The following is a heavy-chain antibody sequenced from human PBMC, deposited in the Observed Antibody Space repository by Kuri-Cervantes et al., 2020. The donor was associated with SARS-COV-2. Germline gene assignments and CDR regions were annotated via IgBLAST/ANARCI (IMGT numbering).Heavy chain of an antibody. J-gene: IGHJ4*02. CDR2: ISSSGSTI. Sequence: GESLKISCAASGFTFSDYYMSWIRQAPGKGLEWVSYISSSGSTIYYADSVKGRFTISRDNAKNSLYLQMNSLRAEDTAVYYCARDPITMRVLDYWGQGTLVTVSS. CDR3: ARDPITMRVLDY. V-gene: IGHV3-11*01. CDR1: GFTFSDYY. D-gene: IGHD3-22*01.